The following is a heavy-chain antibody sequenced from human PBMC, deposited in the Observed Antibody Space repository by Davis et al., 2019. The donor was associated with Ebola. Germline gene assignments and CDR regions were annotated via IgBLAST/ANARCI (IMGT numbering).Heavy chain of an antibody. D-gene: IGHD2-21*01. CDR1: GYSFTSYD. CDR3: ARGGVAYSDLDY. V-gene: IGHV1-8*02. J-gene: IGHJ4*02. Sequence: ASVKVPCKPSGYSFTSYDINWVRQATGQGLEWMGWMNPNSGNTGYAQKFQGRVTMTRENSMSTAYMELRSLRSEDTAVYFCARGGVAYSDLDYWGQGTLVAVSS. CDR2: MNPNSGNT.